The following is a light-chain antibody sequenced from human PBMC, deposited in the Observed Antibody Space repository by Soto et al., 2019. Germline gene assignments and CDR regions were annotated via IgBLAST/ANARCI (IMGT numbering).Light chain of an antibody. J-gene: IGLJ1*01. CDR1: SSDVGGYSS. CDR3: ISYAGSTNYV. Sequence: QSALTQPPSASGSPGQSVTISCTGTSSDVGGYSSVAWFQHHPGKAPKLMIYEVSKRPSGVPDRFSGSKSGNTASLTVSGLQAEDEADYYCISYAGSTNYVFGTGTKVTVL. V-gene: IGLV2-8*01. CDR2: EVS.